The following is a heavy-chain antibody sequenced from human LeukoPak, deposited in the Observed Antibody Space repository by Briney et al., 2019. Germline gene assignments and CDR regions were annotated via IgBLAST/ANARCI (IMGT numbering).Heavy chain of an antibody. CDR3: AREGLMGYDY. CDR2: IYHSGST. J-gene: IGHJ4*02. V-gene: IGHV4-59*01. CDR1: GGSISSYY. Sequence: TSETLSLTCTVSGGSISSYYWSWIRQPPGKGLEWIGYIYHSGSTNYNPSLKSRVTISVDTSKNQFSLKLSSVTAADTAVYYCAREGLMGYDYWGQGTLVTVSS. D-gene: IGHD5-18*01.